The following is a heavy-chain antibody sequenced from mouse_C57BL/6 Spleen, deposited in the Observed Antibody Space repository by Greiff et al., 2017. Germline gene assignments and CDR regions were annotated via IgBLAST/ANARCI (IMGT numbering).Heavy chain of an antibody. D-gene: IGHD1-1*01. V-gene: IGHV1-64*01. CDR1: GYTFTSYW. J-gene: IGHJ4*01. Sequence: LQQPGAELVKPGASVKLSCKASGYTFTSYWMHWVKQRPGQGLEWIGMIHPNSGSTNYNEKFKSKATLTVDKSSSTAYMPLSSLTSEDSAVYYCARTTTVGYAMDYWDQGTSVTVSS. CDR2: IHPNSGST. CDR3: ARTTTVGYAMDY.